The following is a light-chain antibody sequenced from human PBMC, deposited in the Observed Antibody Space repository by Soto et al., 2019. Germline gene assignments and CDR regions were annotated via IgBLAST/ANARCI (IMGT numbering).Light chain of an antibody. J-gene: IGKJ4*01. Sequence: DIVMTQSPDSLAVSLGERATISCKPSQSVLDISSNKNYLAWYRQKAGQPPQLLIYWASTREPGVPDRVSGSXSGTDFTLTISSLXXXXXXXXYCQQYYNTPLTFGGGTKVEIK. CDR1: QSVLDISSNKNY. CDR3: QQYYNTPLT. V-gene: IGKV4-1*01. CDR2: WAS.